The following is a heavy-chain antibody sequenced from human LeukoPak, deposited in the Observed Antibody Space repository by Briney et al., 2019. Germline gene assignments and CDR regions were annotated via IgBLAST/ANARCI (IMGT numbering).Heavy chain of an antibody. CDR2: ISSSSSYI. CDR3: ARGEFSSSHYFDF. V-gene: IGHV3-21*01. CDR1: GFTFSIYT. J-gene: IGHJ4*02. D-gene: IGHD6-6*01. Sequence: GGSLRLSCAASGFTFSIYTMNWVRQAPGKGLEWVSSISSSSSYIYYADSVRGRFTISRDNAKNSLYLQMNSLRAEDTAVYYCARGEFSSSHYFDFWGQGTLVTVSS.